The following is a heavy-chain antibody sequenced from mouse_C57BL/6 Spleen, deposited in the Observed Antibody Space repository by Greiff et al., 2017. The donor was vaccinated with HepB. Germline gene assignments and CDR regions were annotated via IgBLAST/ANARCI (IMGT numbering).Heavy chain of an antibody. V-gene: IGHV1-5*01. D-gene: IGHD1-1*01. CDR3: TRFLYYGSPFYFDY. CDR1: GYTFTSYW. J-gene: IGHJ2*01. CDR2: IYPGNSDT. Sequence: EVQLQQSGTVLARPGASVKMSCKTSGYTFTSYWMHWVKQRPGQGLEWIGAIYPGNSDTSYNQKFKGKAKLTAVTSASTAYMELSSLTNEDSAVYYCTRFLYYGSPFYFDYWGQGTTLTVSS.